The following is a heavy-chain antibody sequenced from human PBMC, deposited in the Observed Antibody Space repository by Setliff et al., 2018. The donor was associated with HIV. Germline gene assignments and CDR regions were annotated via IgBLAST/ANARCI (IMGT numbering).Heavy chain of an antibody. V-gene: IGHV4-61*09. J-gene: IGHJ2*01. D-gene: IGHD6-19*01. CDR2: IYTSGST. CDR1: GGSISSGSYY. CDR3: ARGLSSGWYGYWYFDL. Sequence: TLSLTCTVSGGSISSGSYYWSWIRQPAGKGLEWIGHIYTSGSTNYNSSLKSRVTISVDTSKNQFSLKLSSATAADTAVYYCARGLSSGWYGYWYFDLWGRGTLVTVSS.